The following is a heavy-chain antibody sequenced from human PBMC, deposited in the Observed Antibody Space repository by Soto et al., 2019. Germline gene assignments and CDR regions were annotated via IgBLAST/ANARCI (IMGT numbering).Heavy chain of an antibody. D-gene: IGHD2-8*01. V-gene: IGHV3-74*01. CDR2: VNNDGSGT. CDR1: GFTFSNYW. Sequence: EVQVVESGGGLVQPGGSLRLSCATSGFTFSNYWMHWVRQAPGKGLVWVSRVNNDGSGTIYADSVKGRFTISRDNAKNTVHLEMSSLIAEDTVLYFCTRGGFMHAFDMWGQGTTVTVSS. J-gene: IGHJ3*02. CDR3: TRGGFMHAFDM.